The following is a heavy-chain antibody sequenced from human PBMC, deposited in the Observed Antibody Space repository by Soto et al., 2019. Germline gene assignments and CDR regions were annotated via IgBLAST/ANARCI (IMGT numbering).Heavy chain of an antibody. V-gene: IGHV1-69*06. CDR3: ARERALYDSSGYYYYYYYGMDV. CDR2: IIPIFGTA. Sequence: ASVKVSCKASGGTFSSYAISWVRQAPGQGLEWMGGIIPIFGTANYAQKFQGRVTITADKSTSTAYMELSSLRSEDTAVYYCARERALYDSSGYYYYYYYGMDVWGQGTTVTVSS. CDR1: GGTFSSYA. D-gene: IGHD3-22*01. J-gene: IGHJ6*02.